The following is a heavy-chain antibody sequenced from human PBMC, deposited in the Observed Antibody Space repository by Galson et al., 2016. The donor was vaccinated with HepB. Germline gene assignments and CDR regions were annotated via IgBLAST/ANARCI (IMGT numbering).Heavy chain of an antibody. Sequence: PALVKPTQTLTMTCTFSGFSLSTSGMAVSWIRQLPGKALEWLAVIDWHGNKFYSPSLTTRLTISKDTSKNQVVLTLTNMDPVDTATYFCARYLRSHGYYVMDVWGQGTTVTVSS. D-gene: IGHD4-17*01. J-gene: IGHJ6*02. V-gene: IGHV2-70*01. CDR3: ARYLRSHGYYVMDV. CDR1: GFSLSTSGMA. CDR2: IDWHGNK.